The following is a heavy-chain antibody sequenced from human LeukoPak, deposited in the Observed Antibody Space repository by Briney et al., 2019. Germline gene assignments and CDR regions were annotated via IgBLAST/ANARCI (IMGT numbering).Heavy chain of an antibody. D-gene: IGHD3-22*01. CDR3: ARASPTYYYDSSGYSRDY. CDR2: INPNSGGT. V-gene: IGHV1-2*02. Sequence: ASVKVSCKASGGTFSSYAISWVRQAPGQGLEWMGWINPNSGGTNYAQKFQGRVTMTRDTSISTAYMELSRLRSDDTAVYYCARASPTYYYDSSGYSRDYWGQGTLVTVSS. CDR1: GGTFSSYA. J-gene: IGHJ4*02.